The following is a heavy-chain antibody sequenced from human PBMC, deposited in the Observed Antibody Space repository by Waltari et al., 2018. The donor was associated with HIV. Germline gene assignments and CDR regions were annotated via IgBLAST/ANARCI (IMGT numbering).Heavy chain of an antibody. CDR2: IYTSGST. V-gene: IGHV4-61*02. CDR3: ARWAVTTPYYYYGMDV. J-gene: IGHJ6*02. CDR1: GGSIRHVSYF. Sequence: QVQLQESGPGLVKPSQTLSLTCTVSGGSIRHVSYFWSWIRQPARKGLEWVWRIYTSGSTNYNPSLKSRVTISVDTSKNQFSLKLSSVTAADTAVYYCARWAVTTPYYYYGMDVWGQGTTVTVSS. D-gene: IGHD4-17*01.